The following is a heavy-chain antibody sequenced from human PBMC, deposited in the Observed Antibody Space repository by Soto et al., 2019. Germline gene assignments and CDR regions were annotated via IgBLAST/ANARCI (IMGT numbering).Heavy chain of an antibody. Sequence: QVQLVQSGAEVKKPGSSVKVSCKASGGTFSSYDISWVRQAHGQGLEWMGGIIPIFGTANYAQKFQGRVTITADESTSTAYMELSSLRSEDTAVYYCARALVATNAFDYWGQGTLVPVSS. CDR2: IIPIFGTA. D-gene: IGHD5-12*01. CDR1: GGTFSSYD. V-gene: IGHV1-69*12. J-gene: IGHJ4*02. CDR3: ARALVATNAFDY.